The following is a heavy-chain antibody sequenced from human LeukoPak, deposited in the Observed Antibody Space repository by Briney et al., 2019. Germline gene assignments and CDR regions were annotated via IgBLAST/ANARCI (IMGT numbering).Heavy chain of an antibody. D-gene: IGHD6-6*01. V-gene: IGHV5-51*01. Sequence: RGESLKISCKGSGDSFTSYWIGWVRQMPGKGLEWMGIIYPGDSDTRYSPSFQGQVTISADKSISTAYLQWSSLKASDTAMYYCARLRGGSSSSWYFDYWGQGTLVTVSS. J-gene: IGHJ4*02. CDR2: IYPGDSDT. CDR3: ARLRGGSSSSWYFDY. CDR1: GDSFTSYW.